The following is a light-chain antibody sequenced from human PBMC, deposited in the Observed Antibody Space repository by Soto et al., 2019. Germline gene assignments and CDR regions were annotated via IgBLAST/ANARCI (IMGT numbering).Light chain of an antibody. CDR1: QSVGSN. CDR2: GAS. CDR3: QQYTNWPYT. J-gene: IGKJ2*01. V-gene: IGKV3-15*01. Sequence: EIVMTQSPATLSVSPGERASLSCRASQSVGSNLAWYQQTAGQAPRLLIYGASTRATGIPARFSGSGSGTVFTLTLSSLQSEDFAVYSCQQYTNWPYTFGQGTKLEIK.